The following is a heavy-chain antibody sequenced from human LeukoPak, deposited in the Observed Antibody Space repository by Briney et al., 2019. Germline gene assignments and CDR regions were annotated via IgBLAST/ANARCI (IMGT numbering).Heavy chain of an antibody. D-gene: IGHD6-13*01. CDR1: GGSISSYY. CDR2: IYYSGST. CDR3: ARYSSSWTDAFDI. V-gene: IGHV4-59*12. Sequence: PSETLSLTCTVSGGSISSYYWSWIRQPPGKGLEWIGYIYYSGSTNYNPSLKSRVTMSVDTSKNQFSLKLSSVTAADTAVYYCARYSSSWTDAFDIWGQGTMVTVSS. J-gene: IGHJ3*02.